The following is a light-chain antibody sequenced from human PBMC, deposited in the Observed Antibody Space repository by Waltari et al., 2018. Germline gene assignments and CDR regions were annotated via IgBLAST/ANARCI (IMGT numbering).Light chain of an antibody. Sequence: TLSCRASQTINNNFLVWYQQKPGQAPRLIIHGASSRATGFPDRFSGSGSGTDFTLTISNLEPEDFAVYYCQQYDGSVLTFGGGTKVEI. V-gene: IGKV3-20*01. CDR1: QTINNNF. CDR2: GAS. CDR3: QQYDGSVLT. J-gene: IGKJ4*01.